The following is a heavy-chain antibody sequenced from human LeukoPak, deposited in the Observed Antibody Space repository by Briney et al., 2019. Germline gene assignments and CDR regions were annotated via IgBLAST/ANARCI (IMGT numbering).Heavy chain of an antibody. CDR3: ARGPQYDILTGYHLDY. CDR2: INHSGST. J-gene: IGHJ4*02. CDR1: GGPFSGYY. Sequence: PSETLSLTCAVYGGPFSGYYWSWIRQPPGKGLEWIGEINHSGSTNYNPSLKSRVTISVDTSKNQFSLKLSSVTAADTAVYYCARGPQYDILTGYHLDYWGQGTLVTVSS. V-gene: IGHV4-34*01. D-gene: IGHD3-9*01.